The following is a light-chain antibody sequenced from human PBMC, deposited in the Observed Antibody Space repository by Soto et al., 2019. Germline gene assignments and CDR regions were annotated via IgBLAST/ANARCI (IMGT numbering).Light chain of an antibody. CDR2: GAS. Sequence: QLTQSPSSLSASVGDRVTITCRASQGISSNLAWYQQKPGRAPKLLIFGASTLQSGVPSRSSGSGSGTDFTLTISSLQPEDFATYFCQKLNAYPPWTFGQGTKVDSK. CDR1: QGISSN. V-gene: IGKV1-9*01. CDR3: QKLNAYPPWT. J-gene: IGKJ1*01.